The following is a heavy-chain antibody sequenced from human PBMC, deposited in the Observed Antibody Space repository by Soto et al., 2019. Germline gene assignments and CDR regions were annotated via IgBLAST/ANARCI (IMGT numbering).Heavy chain of an antibody. J-gene: IGHJ4*02. D-gene: IGHD6-13*01. CDR2: IVPIYRTA. CDR3: ARDSGAKLSSS. CDR1: GGTFSSYR. Sequence: SVKVSCKATGGTFSSYRINWGRQAPGQGLEWVGGIVPIYRTADYAQKFQGRVTITADESARTAYLEVRSLKSQDTAVYYCARDSGAKLSSSWGQGTLVTVYS. V-gene: IGHV1-69*13.